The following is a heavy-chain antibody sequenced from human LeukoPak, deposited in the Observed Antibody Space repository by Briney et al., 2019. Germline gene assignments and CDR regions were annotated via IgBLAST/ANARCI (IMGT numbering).Heavy chain of an antibody. J-gene: IGHJ4*02. Sequence: GGSLRLSCAASGFTFTTYAIHWVRQAPGRGQEYVSAISTDGGGTYYANSVKGRFTISRDNSKNTLYLQMGSLRVEDMAVYYCARYSSGSCYDYWGQGTLVTVSS. V-gene: IGHV3-64*01. CDR2: ISTDGGGT. D-gene: IGHD6-13*01. CDR1: GFTFTTYA. CDR3: ARYSSGSCYDY.